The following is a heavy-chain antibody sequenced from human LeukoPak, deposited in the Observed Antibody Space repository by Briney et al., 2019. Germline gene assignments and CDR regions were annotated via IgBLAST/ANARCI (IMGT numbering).Heavy chain of an antibody. CDR1: GFTFSSSW. CDR3: ARDLYNSASK. D-gene: IGHD6-25*01. J-gene: IGHJ4*02. CDR2: IKQDGGEK. Sequence: GGSLRLSCAASGFTFSSSWMTWVRQAPGKGLEWVANIKQDGGEKYYVDSVKGRFTISRDNAKNPLYLQMNSLRAEDTAVYYCARDLYNSASKWGQGTLVTVSS. V-gene: IGHV3-7*03.